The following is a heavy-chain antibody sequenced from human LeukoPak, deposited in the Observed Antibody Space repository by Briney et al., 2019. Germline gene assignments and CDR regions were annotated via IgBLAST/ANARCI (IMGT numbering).Heavy chain of an antibody. CDR1: GYSISSGYY. CDR3: ARSLCSSTSCYTGDAFDI. CDR2: IYHSGST. D-gene: IGHD2-2*02. Sequence: SETLSLTCAVSGYSISSGYYWGWIRQPPGKGLEWIGSIYHSGSTHYNPSLKSRVTISVDTSKNQFSLKLSSVTAADTAVYYCARSLCSSTSCYTGDAFDIWGQGTMVTVSS. V-gene: IGHV4-38-2*01. J-gene: IGHJ3*02.